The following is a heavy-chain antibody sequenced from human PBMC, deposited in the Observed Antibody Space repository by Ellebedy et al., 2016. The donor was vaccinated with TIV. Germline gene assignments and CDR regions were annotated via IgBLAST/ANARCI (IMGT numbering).Heavy chain of an antibody. V-gene: IGHV3-66*01. CDR1: GFTVNSYF. D-gene: IGHD4-17*01. Sequence: GESLKISCAASGFTVNSYFMTWVRQAPGKGLEWVSIIYKDGGTNYTDSVLGRLTISRDNSGNTLYLQMDSLRAEDTAVYYCARDPGGGGNYGDNWFDPWGQGTLVTVSS. CDR3: ARDPGGGGNYGDNWFDP. J-gene: IGHJ5*02. CDR2: IYKDGGT.